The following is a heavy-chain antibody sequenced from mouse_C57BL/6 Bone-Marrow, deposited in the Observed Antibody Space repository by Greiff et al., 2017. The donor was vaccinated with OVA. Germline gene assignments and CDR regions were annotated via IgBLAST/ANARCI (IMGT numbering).Heavy chain of an antibody. CDR2: ISNLAYSI. D-gene: IGHD1-1*02. V-gene: IGHV5-15*01. CDR3: ARHETGGDYYYAMDY. Sequence: EVQLVESGGGLVQPGGSLKLSCAASGFTFSDYGMAWVRQAPRQGPEWVAFISNLAYSIYYADTVTGRFTISRENAKNTLYLEMSSLRSEDTAMYYCARHETGGDYYYAMDYWGQGTSVTVSS. CDR1: GFTFSDYG. J-gene: IGHJ4*01.